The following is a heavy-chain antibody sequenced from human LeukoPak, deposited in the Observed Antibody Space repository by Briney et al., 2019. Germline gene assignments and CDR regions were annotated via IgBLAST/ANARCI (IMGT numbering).Heavy chain of an antibody. CDR1: GFTFSSYG. CDR3: AKDLGYDFWSGYGMDV. D-gene: IGHD3-3*01. V-gene: IGHV3-30*18. J-gene: IGHJ6*02. Sequence: GGSLRLSCAASGFTFSSYGMHWVRQAPGKGLEWVAVISYDGSNKYYADSVKGRFTISRDNSKNTLYLQMNSLRAEDTAVYYCAKDLGYDFWSGYGMDVWAQGTTVTVSS. CDR2: ISYDGSNK.